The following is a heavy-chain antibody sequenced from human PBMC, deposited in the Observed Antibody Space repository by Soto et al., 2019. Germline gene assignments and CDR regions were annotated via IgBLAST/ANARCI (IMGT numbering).Heavy chain of an antibody. CDR1: GYTFISYA. CDR2: IHAGNGNT. V-gene: IGHV1-3*01. Sequence: SVQVSCKASGYTFISYAIHWVRQAPGQRLEWVGWIHAGNGNTKYSQNFQGRVTITRDTSANTVYMELSSLRSEDTAVYYCARAVVPADQNWFDPWGQGTLVTASS. CDR3: ARAVVPADQNWFDP. J-gene: IGHJ5*02. D-gene: IGHD2-2*01.